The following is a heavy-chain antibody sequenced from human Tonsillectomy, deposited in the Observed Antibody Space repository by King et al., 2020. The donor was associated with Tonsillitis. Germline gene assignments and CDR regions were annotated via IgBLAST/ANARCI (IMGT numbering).Heavy chain of an antibody. Sequence: VQLQESGPGLVKPSETLSLTCTVSGGSISSYYWSWIRQPPGKGLEWIGYIYDSGSTNYSPSLKSRVTISVDTSQNQFSLKLNSVTAADTAVYYCARSRFGYYMDVWGKGTTVTVSS. V-gene: IGHV4-59*01. CDR1: GGSISSYY. CDR2: IYDSGST. CDR3: ARSRFGYYMDV. D-gene: IGHD3-10*01. J-gene: IGHJ6*03.